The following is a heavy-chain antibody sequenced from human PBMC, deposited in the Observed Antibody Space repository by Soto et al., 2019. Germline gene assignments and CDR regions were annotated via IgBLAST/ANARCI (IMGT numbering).Heavy chain of an antibody. CDR2: INAGNSDT. Sequence: ASVKVSCKASGYTFTSYAMHWVRQAPGQRLEWMGWINAGNSDTKYSQKFQGRVTITSDTSASTAYMELSSLRSEDTAVYYCARDLGGWPDYWGQGTLVTVSS. D-gene: IGHD2-15*01. V-gene: IGHV1-3*01. J-gene: IGHJ4*02. CDR1: GYTFTSYA. CDR3: ARDLGGWPDY.